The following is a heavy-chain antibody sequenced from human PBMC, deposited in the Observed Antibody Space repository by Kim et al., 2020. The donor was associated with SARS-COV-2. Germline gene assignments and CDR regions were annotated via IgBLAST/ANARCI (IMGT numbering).Heavy chain of an antibody. J-gene: IGHJ3*02. D-gene: IGHD3-9*01. CDR1: GYTFTGYY. Sequence: ASVKVSCKASGYTFTGYYMHWVRQAPGQGLEWMGWINPNSGGTNYAQKFQGRVTMTRDTTISTAYMELSRLRSDDTAVYYCARGSPYSHWLDAFDIWGQGTMVTVSS. CDR3: ARGSPYSHWLDAFDI. CDR2: INPNSGGT. V-gene: IGHV1-2*02.